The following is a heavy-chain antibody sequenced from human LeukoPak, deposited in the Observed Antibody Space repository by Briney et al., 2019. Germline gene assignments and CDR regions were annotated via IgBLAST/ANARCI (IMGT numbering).Heavy chain of an antibody. Sequence: GGSLRLSCAASGFTFSSYAMSWVRQAPGKGLEWVSAISGSGGSTYYADSVKGRFTISRDNAKNSLYLQMNSLRAEDTALYYCAKGTHYYDSSGHVDYWGQGTLVTVSS. D-gene: IGHD3-22*01. CDR3: AKGTHYYDSSGHVDY. CDR1: GFTFSSYA. V-gene: IGHV3-23*01. CDR2: ISGSGGST. J-gene: IGHJ4*02.